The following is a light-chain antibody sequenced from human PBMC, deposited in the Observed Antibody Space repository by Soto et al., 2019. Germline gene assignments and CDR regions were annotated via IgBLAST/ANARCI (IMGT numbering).Light chain of an antibody. J-gene: IGKJ1*01. CDR3: QQYNNWPRT. V-gene: IGKV3-15*01. CDR1: QSISMY. Sequence: EIVLTQSPATLSLSPGEGATLSCRASQSISMYLVWYQQKPGQAPRLLIYGASTRATGIPARFSGSGSGTEFTLTISSLQSEDFAVYYCQQYNNWPRTFGQGTKVDI. CDR2: GAS.